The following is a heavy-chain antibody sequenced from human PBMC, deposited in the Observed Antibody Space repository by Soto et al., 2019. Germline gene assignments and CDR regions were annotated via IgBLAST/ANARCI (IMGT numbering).Heavy chain of an antibody. J-gene: IGHJ5*02. CDR3: ARGGAVVVAATPFWFDP. V-gene: IGHV1-46*01. CDR2: INPSGGST. CDR1: GYTFTSYY. Sequence: VASVKVSCKASGYTFTSYYMHWVRQAPGQGLEWMGIINPSGGSTSYAQKFQGRVTMTRDTSTSTVYMELSSLRSEDTAVYYCARGGAVVVAATPFWFDPWGQGTLVTVSS. D-gene: IGHD2-15*01.